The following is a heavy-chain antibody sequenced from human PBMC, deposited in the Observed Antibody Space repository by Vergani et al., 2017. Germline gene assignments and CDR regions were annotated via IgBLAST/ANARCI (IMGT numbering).Heavy chain of an antibody. CDR1: GFTFDDYA. J-gene: IGHJ3*02. D-gene: IGHD6-13*01. V-gene: IGHV4-59*01. CDR3: ASSIAAAGTDAFDI. Sequence: VQLVESGGGLVQPGRSLRLSCAASGFTFDDYAMHWVRQAPGKGLEWIGYIYYSGSTNYNPSLKSRVTISVDTSKNQFSLKLSSVTAADTAVYYCASSIAAAGTDAFDIWGQGTMVTVSS. CDR2: IYYSGST.